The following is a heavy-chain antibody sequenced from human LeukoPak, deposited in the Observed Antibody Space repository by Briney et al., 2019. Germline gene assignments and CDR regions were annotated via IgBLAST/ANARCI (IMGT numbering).Heavy chain of an antibody. CDR3: ARGTFDYYGMDV. CDR1: GFTFSSYS. D-gene: IGHD3-16*01. J-gene: IGHJ6*02. V-gene: IGHV3-21*01. CDR2: ISSSSSYI. Sequence: GGSLRVSCAASGFTFSSYSMNWARQAPGKGLEWVSSISSSSSYIYYADSVKGRFTISRDNAKNSLYLQMNSLRAEDTAVYYCARGTFDYYGMDVWGQGTTVTVSS.